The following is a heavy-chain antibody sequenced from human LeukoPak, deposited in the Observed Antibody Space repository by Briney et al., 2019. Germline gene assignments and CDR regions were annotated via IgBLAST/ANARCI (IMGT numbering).Heavy chain of an antibody. Sequence: GGSLRLSCAASGFMFSNYDMHWVRQAPGKGLEWVSSISSGSSYIYYADSVKGRFTISRDNAKNPLYLQMNSLRAEDTAVYYCARSDRVEDAFDIWGQGTMVTVSS. J-gene: IGHJ3*02. CDR3: ARSDRVEDAFDI. CDR1: GFMFSNYD. D-gene: IGHD1-14*01. V-gene: IGHV3-21*01. CDR2: ISSGSSYI.